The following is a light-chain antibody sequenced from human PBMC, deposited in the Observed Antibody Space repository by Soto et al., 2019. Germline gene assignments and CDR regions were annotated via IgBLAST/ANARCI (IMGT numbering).Light chain of an antibody. V-gene: IGLV2-8*01. J-gene: IGLJ2*01. CDR2: EVT. CDR3: ISHAGSTAV. Sequence: QSALTQPPSASGSPGQSVTISCTGTSSDVGGYNFVSWYQQHPGKAPKLMIYEVTKRPSGVPDRFSGSKSGNTASLTVSGLQAEDEADYYCISHAGSTAVFGGVTKLTVL. CDR1: SSDVGGYNF.